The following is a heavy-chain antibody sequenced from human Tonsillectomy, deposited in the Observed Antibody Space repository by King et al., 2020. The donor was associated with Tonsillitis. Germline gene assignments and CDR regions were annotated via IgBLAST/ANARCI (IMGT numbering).Heavy chain of an antibody. CDR2: ISSNGGST. CDR1: GFTFSSYA. D-gene: IGHD3-10*01. J-gene: IGHJ3*02. V-gene: IGHV3-64*01. Sequence: VQLVESGGGLVQPGGSLRLSCAASGFTFSSYAMRWVRQAPGKGLEYVSAISSNGGSTYYANSVKGRFTISRDNSKKTLYLQMGSLRAEDMAVYYCARVGDLDAFDIWGQGTMVTVSS. CDR3: ARVGDLDAFDI.